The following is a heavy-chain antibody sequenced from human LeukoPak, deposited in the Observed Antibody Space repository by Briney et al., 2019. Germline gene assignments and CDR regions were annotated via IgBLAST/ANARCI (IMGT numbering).Heavy chain of an antibody. J-gene: IGHJ6*02. CDR1: VYTFTGYY. Sequence: GASVKVSCKASVYTFTGYYMHWVRQAPGQGLEWMGWINPNSGCTNYAQKFQGRLTMTRDTSISTAYMELSRLRSDDTAVYYCASQTSADIVVVPAAAGYGMDVWGQGTTVTVSS. D-gene: IGHD2-2*01. CDR3: ASQTSADIVVVPAAAGYGMDV. CDR2: INPNSGCT. V-gene: IGHV1-2*02.